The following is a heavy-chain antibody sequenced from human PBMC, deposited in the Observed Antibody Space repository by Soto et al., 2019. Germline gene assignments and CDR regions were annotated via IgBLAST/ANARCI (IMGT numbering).Heavy chain of an antibody. CDR1: GFTFSNAY. Sequence: EGQLVESGGGLVEPGGSLRLSCVGSGFTFSNAYMSWVRQAPGKGPEWVARIKSKTDGGTTDYVAPVKGRFTVSRDDSKNTLYLQMDSLKTEDTAVYYCLSASHSWGQGTLVTVSS. CDR2: IKSKTDGGTT. J-gene: IGHJ4*02. CDR3: LSASHS. V-gene: IGHV3-15*01. D-gene: IGHD3-16*01.